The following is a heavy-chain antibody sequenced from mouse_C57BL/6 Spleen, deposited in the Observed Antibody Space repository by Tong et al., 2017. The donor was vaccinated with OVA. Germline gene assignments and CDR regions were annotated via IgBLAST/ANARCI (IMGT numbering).Heavy chain of an antibody. V-gene: IGHV1S137*01. CDR1: GYTFTDYA. CDR2: ISTYYGDA. D-gene: IGHD2-14*01. Sequence: VQLQESGAELVRPGVSVKISCKGSGYTFTDYAMHWVKQSHAKSLEWIGVISTYYGDANYNQKFKGKATMTVDKSSSTAYMELARLTSEDSAIYYCARNYRYDGYFDVWGAGTTVTVSS. J-gene: IGHJ1*01. CDR3: ARNYRYDGYFDV.